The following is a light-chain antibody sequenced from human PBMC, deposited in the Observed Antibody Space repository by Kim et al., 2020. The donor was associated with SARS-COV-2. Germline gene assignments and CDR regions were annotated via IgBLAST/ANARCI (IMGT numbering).Light chain of an antibody. J-gene: IGLJ2*01. CDR2: QDN. V-gene: IGLV3-1*01. CDR3: QAWDSGTVV. Sequence: ELTQPPSVSVSPGQTASITCSGDKLGDKYACWYQQKPGQSPVLVIYQDNKRPSGIPGRFSGSNSGNTATLTISGTQAMDEADYYCQAWDSGTVVFGGG. CDR1: KLGDKY.